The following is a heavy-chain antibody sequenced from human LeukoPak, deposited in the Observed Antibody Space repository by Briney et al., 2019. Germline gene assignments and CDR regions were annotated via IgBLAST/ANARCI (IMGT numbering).Heavy chain of an antibody. CDR3: GKGWALEVVDAFNY. Sequence: GVSLRLSCAASGFIFTNYAMGWDPHAPGKGLEWVSAISGGGVNTYYADSGKGRFTSSRDNSKNALYLQMNSLRADDTDVYYCGKGWALEVVDAFNYWGQGIVVTVSS. CDR1: GFIFTNYA. D-gene: IGHD2-15*01. CDR2: ISGGGVNT. J-gene: IGHJ4*02. V-gene: IGHV3-23*01.